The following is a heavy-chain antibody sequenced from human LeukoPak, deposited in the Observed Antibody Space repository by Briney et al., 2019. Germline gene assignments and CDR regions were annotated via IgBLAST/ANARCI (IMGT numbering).Heavy chain of an antibody. CDR1: GYYISSGYY. CDR3: AREVYCTNGVCYLNYFDL. CDR2: IYHSRSS. D-gene: IGHD2-8*01. V-gene: IGHV4-38-2*02. J-gene: IGHJ5*02. Sequence: SETLSLTCAVSGYYISSGYYWGWIRQPPGKGLEWIGSIYHSRSSYYSPSLKSRVTISVDTSKNQFSLKLSSVTAADTAVYFCAREVYCTNGVCYLNYFDLWGQGTLVTVSS.